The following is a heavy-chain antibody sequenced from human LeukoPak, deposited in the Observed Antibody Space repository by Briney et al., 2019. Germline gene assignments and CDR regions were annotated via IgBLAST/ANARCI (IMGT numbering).Heavy chain of an antibody. D-gene: IGHD2-21*02. Sequence: PGGSLRLSCAASGFTFSNAWMSWVRQAPGKGLEWVGRIKSKTDGGTTDYAAPVKGRFTISRDDSKNTLYLQVNSLKTEDTAVYYCTTAVAVTGMDVWGQGTTVTVSS. CDR1: GFTFSNAW. CDR2: IKSKTDGGTT. V-gene: IGHV3-15*01. CDR3: TTAVAVTGMDV. J-gene: IGHJ6*02.